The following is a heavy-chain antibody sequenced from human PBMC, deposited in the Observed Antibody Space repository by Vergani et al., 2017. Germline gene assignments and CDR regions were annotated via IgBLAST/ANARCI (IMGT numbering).Heavy chain of an antibody. CDR3: VYRKTECGTTGCFYPFYYCYYMDV. V-gene: IGHV2-5*04. CDR1: GFSLNTRGVS. D-gene: IGHD1-7*01. Sequence: QITLKESGPTLVKPTQTLTLTCTFSGFSLNTRGVSVACIRQPPGKALDWLAPIYWNDDQHYSPSLNNRVTKTKDTSKNQVVLTMTNMDYVDTGTYYCVYRKTECGTTGCFYPFYYCYYMDVWGKGTPVTVSS. CDR2: IYWNDDQ. J-gene: IGHJ6*03.